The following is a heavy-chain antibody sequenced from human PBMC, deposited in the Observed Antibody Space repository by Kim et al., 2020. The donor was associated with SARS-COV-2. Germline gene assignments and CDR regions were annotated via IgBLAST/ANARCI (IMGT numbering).Heavy chain of an antibody. CDR3: ASWSTGYYAPSFDY. J-gene: IGHJ4*02. Sequence: SETLSLTCTVSGGSISSSSYYWGWIRQPPGKGLEWIGSIYYSGSTYYNPSLKSRVTISVDTSKNQFFLKLSSVTAADTAVYYCASWSTGYYAPSFDYWGQGTLVTVSS. D-gene: IGHD3-9*01. CDR1: GGSISSSSYY. CDR2: IYYSGST. V-gene: IGHV4-39*07.